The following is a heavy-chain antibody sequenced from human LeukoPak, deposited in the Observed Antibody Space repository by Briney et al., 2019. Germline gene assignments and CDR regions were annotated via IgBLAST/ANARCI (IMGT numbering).Heavy chain of an antibody. D-gene: IGHD2-21*01. V-gene: IGHV3-48*03. CDR3: ARDSDWVFDY. CDR1: GFNFNSYE. J-gene: IGHJ4*02. Sequence: PGGSLRLSCAVSGFNFNSYEMTWVRQAPGKGLEWVSYISRSGRVTHYADSVRGRFTIARDDAKNSLYLQMNRLRAEDTAVYHCARDSDWVFDYWGQGTLVTVSS. CDR2: ISRSGRVT.